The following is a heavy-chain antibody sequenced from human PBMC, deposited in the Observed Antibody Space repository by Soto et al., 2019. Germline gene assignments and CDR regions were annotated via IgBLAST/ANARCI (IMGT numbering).Heavy chain of an antibody. D-gene: IGHD3-10*01. V-gene: IGHV3-7*05. CDR2: MNQHGSEK. Sequence: EVQLVESGGGLVQPGGSLRLSCAASGFTFNTSWMSWVRRAPGKGLEWVAHMNQHGSEKYYVDSVKGRFTSSGDDAKNSLYLQMNSLGAEDTAVYYCVSWAGSSYWGQGTLVTVSS. CDR3: VSWAGSSY. CDR1: GFTFNTSW. J-gene: IGHJ4*02.